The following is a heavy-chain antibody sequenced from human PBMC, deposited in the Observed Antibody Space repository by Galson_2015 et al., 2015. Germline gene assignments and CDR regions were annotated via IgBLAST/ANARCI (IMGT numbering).Heavy chain of an antibody. CDR1: GFTFSSYG. V-gene: IGHV3-33*01. Sequence: SLRLSCAASGFTFSSYGMHWVRQAPGKGLEWVAVIWYDGSNKYYADSVKGRFTISRDNSKNTLYLQMNSLRAEDTAVYYCARDQDTAMVDYWGQGTLVTVSS. J-gene: IGHJ4*02. CDR3: ARDQDTAMVDY. CDR2: IWYDGSNK. D-gene: IGHD5-18*01.